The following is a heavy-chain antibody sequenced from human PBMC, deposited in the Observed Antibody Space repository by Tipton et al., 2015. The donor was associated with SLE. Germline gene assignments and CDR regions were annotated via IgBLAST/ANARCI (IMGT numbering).Heavy chain of an antibody. V-gene: IGHV3-23*01. CDR2: ISGSGGST. D-gene: IGHD2-15*01. Sequence: SLRLSCAASGFTFSSYAMSWVRPAPGKGLEWVSAISGSGGSTYYADSVKGRFTISRDNSKNTLYLQMNSLSAEDTAVYYCAKGRSMCAGGSCYSSGAFDIWGQGTMVTVSS. CDR3: AKGRSMCAGGSCYSSGAFDI. J-gene: IGHJ3*02. CDR1: GFTFSSYA.